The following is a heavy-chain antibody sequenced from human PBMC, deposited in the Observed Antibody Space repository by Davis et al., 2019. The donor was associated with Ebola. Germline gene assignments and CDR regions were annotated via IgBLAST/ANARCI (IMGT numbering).Heavy chain of an antibody. CDR3: VRFGRGAY. J-gene: IGHJ4*02. D-gene: IGHD3-16*01. V-gene: IGHV4-39*07. Sequence: PSQTLSPTCTVSGGSISSSSYYWGWIRQPPGKGLEWIGTINYSGSTYYNPSLKSRVTISVDTSKNQFSLKLSSVTAADTAVYYCVRFGRGAYWGQGTLVTVSS. CDR1: GGSISSSSYY. CDR2: INYSGST.